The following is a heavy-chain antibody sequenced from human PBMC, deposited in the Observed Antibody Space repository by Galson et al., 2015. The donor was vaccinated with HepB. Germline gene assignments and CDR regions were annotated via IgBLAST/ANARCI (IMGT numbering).Heavy chain of an antibody. Sequence: SLRLSCAGSEFSFSTYSMNWVRRAPGKGLEWVSSISSSSDYIYYADSVKGRFTVSRDNAKKSLYLQMTSLRAEDAAVYYCARDSDTPGAPSHNYYGMDVWGQGTTVTVSS. D-gene: IGHD3-10*01. CDR1: EFSFSTYS. J-gene: IGHJ6*02. CDR3: ARDSDTPGAPSHNYYGMDV. CDR2: ISSSSDYI. V-gene: IGHV3-21*01.